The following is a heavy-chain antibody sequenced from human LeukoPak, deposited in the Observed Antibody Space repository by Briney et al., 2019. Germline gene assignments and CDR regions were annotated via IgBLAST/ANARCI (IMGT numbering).Heavy chain of an antibody. V-gene: IGHV3-48*02. J-gene: IGHJ6*02. CDR1: GFTFSSYS. CDR2: ISSSSSTI. Sequence: PGGSLRLSCAASGFTFSSYSMNWVRQAPGKGLEWVSYISSSSSTIYYADSVKGRFTISRDNAKNSLYLQMNSLRDEDTAVYYCARDPQARWFGEFAYYYGMDVWGQGTTVTVSS. D-gene: IGHD3-10*01. CDR3: ARDPQARWFGEFAYYYGMDV.